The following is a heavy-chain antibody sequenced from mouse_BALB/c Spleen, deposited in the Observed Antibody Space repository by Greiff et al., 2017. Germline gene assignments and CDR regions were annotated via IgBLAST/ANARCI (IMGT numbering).Heavy chain of an antibody. V-gene: IGHV1S56*01. CDR3: ARGYVPLDY. J-gene: IGHJ2*01. CDR2: IYPGNVNT. Sequence: QVQLQQSGPELVKPGASVRISCKASGYTFTSYYIHWVKQRPGQGLEWIGWIYPGNVNTKYNEKFKGKATLTADKSSSTAYMQLSSLTSEDSAVYFCARGYVPLDYWGQGTTLTVSS. CDR1: GYTFTSYY.